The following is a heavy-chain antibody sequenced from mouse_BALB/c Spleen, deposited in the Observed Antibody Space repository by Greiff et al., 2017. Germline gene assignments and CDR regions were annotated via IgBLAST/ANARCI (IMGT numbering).Heavy chain of an antibody. CDR2: SRNKDNDYTT. CDR1: GFTFSAFY. J-gene: IGHJ1*01. Sequence: EVMLVESGGGLVQPGGSLRLSCATSGFTFSAFYMEWVRQPPGKGLEWIAASRNKDNDYTTEYSASVKGRFIVSRDTSQSILYLQMNALRAEDTAIDYCARDESSYGGYFDVWGAGTTVTVSS. D-gene: IGHD1-1*01. CDR3: ARDESSYGGYFDV. V-gene: IGHV7-1*02.